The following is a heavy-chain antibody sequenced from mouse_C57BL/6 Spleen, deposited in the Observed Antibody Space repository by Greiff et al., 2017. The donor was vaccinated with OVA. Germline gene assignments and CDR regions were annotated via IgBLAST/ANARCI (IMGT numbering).Heavy chain of an antibody. CDR1: GYTFTSYW. V-gene: IGHV1-72*01. D-gene: IGHD2-4*01. Sequence: QVQLQQSGAELVKPGASVKLSCKASGYTFTSYWMHWVKQRPGRGLEWIGRIDPNSGGTKYNEKFKSKATLTVDKPSSTAYMQLSSLTSEDSAVYYCARWDYTDYDYDEAMDYWGQGTSVTVSS. CDR2: IDPNSGGT. CDR3: ARWDYTDYDYDEAMDY. J-gene: IGHJ4*01.